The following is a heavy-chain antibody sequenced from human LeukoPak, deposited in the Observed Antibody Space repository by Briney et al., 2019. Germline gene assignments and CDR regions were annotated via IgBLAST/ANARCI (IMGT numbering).Heavy chain of an antibody. J-gene: IGHJ3*02. Sequence: SETLSLTCTVSGCSISSYYWSWLQQPPGKGLEWFGYIYYSGNTNYNPSLKSRVTISVDTSKNQFSLRLSSVTAADTAVYYCARSYCGGGSCGAFDIWGQGTMVTVSS. CDR1: GCSISSYY. V-gene: IGHV4-59*01. D-gene: IGHD2-15*01. CDR2: IYYSGNT. CDR3: ARSYCGGGSCGAFDI.